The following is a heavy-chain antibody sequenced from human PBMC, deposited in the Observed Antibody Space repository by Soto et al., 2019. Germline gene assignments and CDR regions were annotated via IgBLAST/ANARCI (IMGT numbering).Heavy chain of an antibody. CDR1: GGSVSSGSYY. CDR3: ARDRYYEKVAFDI. CDR2: IYYSGST. J-gene: IGHJ3*02. Sequence: PSETLSLTCTVSGGSVSSGSYYWSWIRQPPGKGLEWIGYIYYSGSTNYNPSLKSRVTISVDTSKNQFSLKLSSVTAADTAVCYCARDRYYEKVAFDIWGQGTMVTVSS. D-gene: IGHD3-22*01. V-gene: IGHV4-61*01.